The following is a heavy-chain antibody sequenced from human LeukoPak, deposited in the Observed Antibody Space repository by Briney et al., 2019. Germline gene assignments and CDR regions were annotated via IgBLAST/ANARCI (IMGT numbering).Heavy chain of an antibody. CDR3: ARSGVGDILTGYYYYYYYMDV. CDR1: GFTVSSNY. D-gene: IGHD3-9*01. V-gene: IGHV3-66*01. CDR2: IYRGGST. Sequence: PGGSLRLSCAASGFTVSSNYMSWVRQAPGKGLEWVSVIYRGGSTYYADSVKGRFTISRDNAKNSLYLQMNSLRAEDTAVYYCARSGVGDILTGYYYYYYYMDVWGKGTTVTISS. J-gene: IGHJ6*03.